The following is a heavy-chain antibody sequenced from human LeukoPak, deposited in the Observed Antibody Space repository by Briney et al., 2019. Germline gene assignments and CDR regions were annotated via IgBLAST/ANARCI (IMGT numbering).Heavy chain of an antibody. CDR3: ARDQGGVVVIH. J-gene: IGHJ4*02. D-gene: IGHD3-22*01. CDR2: INPNSGVT. CDR1: GYTFTDYY. Sequence: ASVKVSCKASGYTFTDYYIHWVRQAPGQGLEWMGRINPNSGVTNYAQKFQGRVTMTRDTSISTAYMELSRLRSDDTAVYYCARDQGGVVVIHWGQGTLVTVSS. V-gene: IGHV1-2*06.